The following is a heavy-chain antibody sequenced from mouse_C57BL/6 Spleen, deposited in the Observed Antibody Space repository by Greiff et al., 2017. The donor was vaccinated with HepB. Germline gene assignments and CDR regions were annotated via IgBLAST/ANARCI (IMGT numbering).Heavy chain of an antibody. CDR1: GYAFTNYL. J-gene: IGHJ2*01. V-gene: IGHV1-54*01. CDR3: ARGATVVAGGFDY. CDR2: INPGSGGT. Sequence: QVQLKESGAELVRPGTSVKVSCKASGYAFTNYLIEWVKQRPGQGLEWIGVINPGSGGTNYNEKFKGKATLTADKSSSTAYMQLSSLTSEDSAVYFCARGATVVAGGFDYWGQGTTLTVSS. D-gene: IGHD1-1*01.